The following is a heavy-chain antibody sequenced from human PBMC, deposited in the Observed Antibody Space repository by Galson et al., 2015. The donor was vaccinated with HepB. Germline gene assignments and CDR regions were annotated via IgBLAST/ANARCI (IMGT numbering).Heavy chain of an antibody. Sequence: ETLSLTCTVSGGSISSSSYYWGWIRQPPGKGLEWIGSIYYSGSTYYNPSLKSRVTISVDTSKNQFSLKLSSVTAADTAVYYCVRYGSGSYYSPFDYWGQGTLVTVSS. V-gene: IGHV4-39*01. CDR2: IYYSGST. D-gene: IGHD3-10*01. CDR3: VRYGSGSYYSPFDY. CDR1: GGSISSSSYY. J-gene: IGHJ4*02.